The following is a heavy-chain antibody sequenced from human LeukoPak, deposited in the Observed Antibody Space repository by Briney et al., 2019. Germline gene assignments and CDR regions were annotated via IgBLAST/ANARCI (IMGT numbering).Heavy chain of an antibody. Sequence: GGSLRLSCAASGFTISSYAMSWVRQAPGKGLEWVADFANAGDTAYYPDSVKGRFSISRDNSRNTLHLHMNSLRAEDTALYYCATRGHSYANSFDYWGQGTLVTVSS. CDR3: ATRGHSYANSFDY. J-gene: IGHJ4*02. CDR1: GFTISSYA. CDR2: FANAGDTA. D-gene: IGHD5-18*01. V-gene: IGHV3-23*01.